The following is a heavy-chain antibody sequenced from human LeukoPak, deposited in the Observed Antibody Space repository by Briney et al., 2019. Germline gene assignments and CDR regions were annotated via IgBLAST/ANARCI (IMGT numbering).Heavy chain of an antibody. CDR1: GFTFSSYG. Sequence: GGSLRLSCAASGFTFSSYGMSWVRQAPGKGLEWVSAVSGSGGSTYYADSVKGRFAISRDNAKNSLYLQMNSLRAEDTAVYYCARVGSYEFDYWGQGTLVTVSS. D-gene: IGHD1-26*01. J-gene: IGHJ4*02. CDR2: VSGSGGST. CDR3: ARVGSYEFDY. V-gene: IGHV3-23*01.